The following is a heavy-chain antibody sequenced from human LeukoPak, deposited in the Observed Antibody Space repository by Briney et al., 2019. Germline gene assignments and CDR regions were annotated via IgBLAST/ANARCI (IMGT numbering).Heavy chain of an antibody. J-gene: IGHJ5*02. CDR3: ARDRLYCSSTSCTNWFDP. CDR2: IYTSGST. CDR1: DGSISSYY. Sequence: SETLSLTCTVSDGSISSYYWSWIRQPAGKGLGWIGRIYTSGSTNYNPSLKSRVTMSVDTSKNQFSLKLSSVTAADTAVYYCARDRLYCSSTSCTNWFDPWGQGTLVTVSS. V-gene: IGHV4-4*07. D-gene: IGHD2-2*01.